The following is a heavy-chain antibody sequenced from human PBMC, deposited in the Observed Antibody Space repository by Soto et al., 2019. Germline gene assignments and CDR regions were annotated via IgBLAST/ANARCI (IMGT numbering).Heavy chain of an antibody. D-gene: IGHD3-10*01. Sequence: NPSETLSLTCTVSGGSISSSSYYWGWIRQPPGKGLEWIGSIYYSGSTYYNPSLKSRVTISVGTSKNQFSLKLSSVTAADTTVYYLSRSGPYYLERRGPNPWFDPWGQGNLVTLLL. CDR2: IYYSGST. V-gene: IGHV4-39*01. CDR1: GGSISSSSYY. J-gene: IGHJ5*02. CDR3: SRSGPYYLERRGPNPWFDP.